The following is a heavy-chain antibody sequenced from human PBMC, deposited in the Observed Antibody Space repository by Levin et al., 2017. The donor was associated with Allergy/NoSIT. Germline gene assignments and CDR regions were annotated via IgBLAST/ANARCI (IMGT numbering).Heavy chain of an antibody. CDR2: TSGSGYST. Sequence: GESLKISCAASGFTFSAYAMHWVRQAPGKELEWVSATSGSGYSTYYADSVKGRFTISRDNSRNTLYLQMSSLGAEDTAVYYCAKGPAYDVMGVSKYIDVWGKGTTVTVSS. V-gene: IGHV3-23*01. CDR3: AKGPAYDVMGVSKYIDV. J-gene: IGHJ6*03. D-gene: IGHD2-8*01. CDR1: GFTFSAYA.